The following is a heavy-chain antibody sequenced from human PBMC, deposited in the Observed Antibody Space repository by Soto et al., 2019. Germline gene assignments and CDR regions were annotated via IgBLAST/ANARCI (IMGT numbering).Heavy chain of an antibody. D-gene: IGHD3-3*01. V-gene: IGHV1-8*01. CDR1: GYTFTSYD. CDR2: MNPNSGNT. Sequence: ASVKVSCKASGYTFTSYDINWVRQATGQGLEWMGWMNPNSGNTGYAQKFQGRVTMTRNTSISTAYMELSSLRSEDTAVYYCARVSSKPRKLRFLEWPREFDYWGQGTLVTVSS. J-gene: IGHJ4*02. CDR3: ARVSSKPRKLRFLEWPREFDY.